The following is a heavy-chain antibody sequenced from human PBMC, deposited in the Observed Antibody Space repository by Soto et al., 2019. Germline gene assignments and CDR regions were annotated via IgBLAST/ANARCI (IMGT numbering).Heavy chain of an antibody. CDR3: VKDPSRGGWYGFFLH. Sequence: GSLRLSCSASGFIFSDYAMHWVRLTTGKGLEFVSAISNNGGSTNDAPSVWGRFTISRDNSKNTVYLEMSSLRVEDTAIYYCVKDPSRGGWYGFFLHWGQGTVVTVSS. D-gene: IGHD6-19*01. CDR1: GFIFSDYA. V-gene: IGHV3-64D*06. CDR2: ISNNGGST. J-gene: IGHJ1*01.